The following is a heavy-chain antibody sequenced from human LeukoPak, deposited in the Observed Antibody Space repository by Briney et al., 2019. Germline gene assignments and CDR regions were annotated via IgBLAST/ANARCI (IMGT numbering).Heavy chain of an antibody. CDR2: ISSSSDRT. V-gene: IGHV3-23*01. CDR1: GFIFSSYA. CDR3: AKDMGSGTPTYFDY. Sequence: GGSLRLSCAASGFIFSSYAMSWFRQAPGKGLEWVSGISSSSDRTYYADSVKGRFTISRDNSKNTLSLQMNSLRAEDTAVYYCAKDMGSGTPTYFDYWGQGNLVTVSS. D-gene: IGHD1-14*01. J-gene: IGHJ4*02.